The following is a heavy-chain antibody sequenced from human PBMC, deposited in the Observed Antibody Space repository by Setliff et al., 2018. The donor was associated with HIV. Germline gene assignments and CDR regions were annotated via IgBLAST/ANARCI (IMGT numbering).Heavy chain of an antibody. Sequence: SVKVSCKASRGTFSSYGFNWVRQAPGQGLEWMGGVIPILGIANYAQEFKGRVTITADKSTSTVYMELRSLRSDDTAAYFCARLGSGWSDSYYYAMDVWGQGTTVTVSS. CDR3: ARLGSGWSDSYYYAMDV. V-gene: IGHV1-69*10. CDR1: RGTFSSYG. J-gene: IGHJ6*02. D-gene: IGHD6-19*01. CDR2: VIPILGIA.